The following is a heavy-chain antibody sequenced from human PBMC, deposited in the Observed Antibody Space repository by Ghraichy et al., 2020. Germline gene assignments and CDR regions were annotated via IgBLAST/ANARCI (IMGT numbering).Heavy chain of an antibody. CDR3: ARGGGYCSGGSCYAGWFDP. D-gene: IGHD2-15*01. CDR2: INHSGST. CDR1: GGSFSGYY. V-gene: IGHV4-34*01. J-gene: IGHJ5*02. Sequence: SETLSLTCAVYGGSFSGYYWSWIRQPPGKGLEWIGEINHSGSTNYNPSLKSRVTISVDTSKNQFSLKLSSVTAADTAVYYCARGGGYCSGGSCYAGWFDPWGQGTLVTVSS.